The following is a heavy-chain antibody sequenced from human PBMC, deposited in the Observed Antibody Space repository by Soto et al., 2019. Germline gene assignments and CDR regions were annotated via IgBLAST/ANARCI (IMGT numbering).Heavy chain of an antibody. J-gene: IGHJ3*02. V-gene: IGHV1-18*01. D-gene: IGHD3-22*01. Sequence: ASVKVSCKASGYTFTSYGISWVRQAPGQGLEWMGWISAYNGNTNYAQKLQGRVTMTTDTSTSTAYMELRSLRSDDTAVYYCASSYDSSGYYPGAFDIWGQGTTVTVSS. CDR1: GYTFTSYG. CDR2: ISAYNGNT. CDR3: ASSYDSSGYYPGAFDI.